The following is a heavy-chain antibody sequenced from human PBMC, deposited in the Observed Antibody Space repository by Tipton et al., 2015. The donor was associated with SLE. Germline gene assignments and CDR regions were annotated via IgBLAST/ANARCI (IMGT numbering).Heavy chain of an antibody. CDR3: AIALAGTYRFDR. J-gene: IGHJ5*02. Sequence: VQLVQSGAEMRKPGESLTISCTGSGHTFTDYWVAWVRQTPERGLELMGITYPGDSDTRYSPSFQGHVSISATTSITTANLQWSSLKASDTAMYYCAIALAGTYRFDRCGLGKRVTVSS. CDR1: GHTFTDYW. V-gene: IGHV5-51*03. CDR2: TYPGDSDT. D-gene: IGHD6-19*01.